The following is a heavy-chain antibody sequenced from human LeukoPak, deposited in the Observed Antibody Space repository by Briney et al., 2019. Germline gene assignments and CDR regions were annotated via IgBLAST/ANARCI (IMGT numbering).Heavy chain of an antibody. CDR3: GREGRNEYHYDSSGLTY. D-gene: IGHD3-22*01. V-gene: IGHV3-66*01. CDR1: GFTVSSNY. Sequence: GGSLRLSCAASGFTVSSNYMSWVRQAPGKGLEWVSVIYSGGSTYYADSVKGRFTISRDNSNNTLYLQMNSLRAEDTAVYYCGREGRNEYHYDSSGLTYWGQGTLVTVSS. CDR2: IYSGGST. J-gene: IGHJ4*02.